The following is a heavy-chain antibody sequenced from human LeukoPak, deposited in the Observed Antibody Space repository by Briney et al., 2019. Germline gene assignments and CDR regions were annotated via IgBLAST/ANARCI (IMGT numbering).Heavy chain of an antibody. J-gene: IGHJ4*02. V-gene: IGHV3-30-3*01. CDR3: ARSGYRIGFDY. Sequence: PGGSLRLSCAASGFTFSSYAMHWVRQAPGKGLEWVAVISYDGSNKYYADSVKGRFTISRDSSKNTLYLQMNSLRAEDTAVYYCARSGYRIGFDYWGQGTLVTVSS. D-gene: IGHD5-18*01. CDR2: ISYDGSNK. CDR1: GFTFSSYA.